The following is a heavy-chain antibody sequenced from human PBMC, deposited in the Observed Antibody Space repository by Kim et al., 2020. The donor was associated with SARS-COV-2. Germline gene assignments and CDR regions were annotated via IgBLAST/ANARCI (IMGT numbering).Heavy chain of an antibody. D-gene: IGHD3-10*01. CDR1: GFTFSSYG. CDR2: ISYDGSNK. CDR3: AKDNYYGSGGPYYYYGM. Sequence: GGSLRLSCAASGFTFSSYGMHWVRQAPGKGLEWVAVISYDGSNKYYADSVKGRFTISRDNSKNTLYLQMNSLRAEDTAVYYCAKDNYYGSGGPYYYYGM. J-gene: IGHJ6*01. V-gene: IGHV3-30*18.